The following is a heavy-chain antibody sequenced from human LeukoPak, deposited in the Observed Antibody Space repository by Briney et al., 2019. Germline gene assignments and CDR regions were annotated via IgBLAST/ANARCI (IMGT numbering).Heavy chain of an antibody. CDR1: GYSIKTGYY. CDR3: ARTRGGSGTFLSIIDY. Sequence: SETQSLTCSVSGYSIKTGYYWDWIRQSPGRGLEWIGNIDYAGNTYYNPSLNSRVTMSVDTSKNQFSLKLTAVTVADTATYYCARTRGGSGTFLSIIDYWGQGTLVTVSS. J-gene: IGHJ4*02. D-gene: IGHD3-10*01. CDR2: IDYAGNT. V-gene: IGHV4-38-2*02.